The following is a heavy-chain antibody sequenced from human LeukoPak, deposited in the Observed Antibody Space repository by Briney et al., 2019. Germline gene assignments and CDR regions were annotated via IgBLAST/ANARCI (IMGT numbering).Heavy chain of an antibody. D-gene: IGHD6-19*01. CDR3: ARGRIAVAGSRFDP. Sequence: SETLSLTCTVSGGSISNYYWSWIRQPPGKGLEWIGEINHSGSTNYNPSLKSRVTISVDTSKNQFSLKLSSVTAADTAVYYCARGRIAVAGSRFDPWGQGALVTVSS. CDR2: INHSGST. CDR1: GGSISNYY. V-gene: IGHV4-34*01. J-gene: IGHJ5*02.